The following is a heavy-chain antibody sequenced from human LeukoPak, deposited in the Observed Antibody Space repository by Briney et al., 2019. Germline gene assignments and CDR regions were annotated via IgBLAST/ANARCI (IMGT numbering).Heavy chain of an antibody. J-gene: IGHJ5*02. V-gene: IGHV1-8*01. CDR2: MNPNSGNT. Sequence: ASVKVSCTASGYTFTSYDINWVRQAPGQGLEWMGWMNPNSGNTGYAQKFQGRVTMTRNTSISTAYMELSSLRYEDTAVYYCARSGSYYDNWFDPWGQGTLVTVSS. CDR3: ARSGSYYDNWFDP. CDR1: GYTFTSYD. D-gene: IGHD1-26*01.